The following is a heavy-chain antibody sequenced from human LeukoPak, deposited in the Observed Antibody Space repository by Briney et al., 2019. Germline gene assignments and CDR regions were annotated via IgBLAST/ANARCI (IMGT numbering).Heavy chain of an antibody. CDR2: ITSEAYGGTT. V-gene: IGHV3-49*04. Sequence: PGGSLRLSCTASGFTLGDYAMSWVRQAPGKGLEWVGFITSEAYGGTTEYAASVKGRFTISRDVSKNIAYLQMNSLKTEDTAVYYCSRNSASWNSASYSWGDNYYGMDVWGQGTTVTVSS. J-gene: IGHJ6*02. D-gene: IGHD1-26*01. CDR3: SRNSASWNSASYSWGDNYYGMDV. CDR1: GFTLGDYA.